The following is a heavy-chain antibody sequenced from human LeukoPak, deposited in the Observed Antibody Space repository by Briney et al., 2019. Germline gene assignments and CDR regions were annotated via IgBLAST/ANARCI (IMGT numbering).Heavy chain of an antibody. V-gene: IGHV3-66*01. Sequence: GGSLRLSCAASGFTVSDKYMSWVRQAPGKGLEWVSVIYSGGRTYYADSVKGRFTISRDNANNSLYLQMNSLRAEDTAVYYCASGVSSTSCYVDYWGQGTLVTVSS. D-gene: IGHD2-2*01. CDR1: GFTVSDKY. CDR2: IYSGGRT. CDR3: ASGVSSTSCYVDY. J-gene: IGHJ4*02.